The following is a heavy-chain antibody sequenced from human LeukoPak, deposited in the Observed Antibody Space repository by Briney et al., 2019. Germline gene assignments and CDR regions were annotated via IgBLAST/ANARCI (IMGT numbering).Heavy chain of an antibody. CDR2: INPNSGGT. Sequence: GSVKVSCKASGYTLTGYYMHWVRQAPGQGLEWMGWINPNSGGTNYAQKFQGRVTMTRDTSISTAYMELSRLRSDDTAVYYCAKTAVADYYYYYMDVWGKGTTVTVSS. V-gene: IGHV1-2*02. CDR3: AKTAVADYYYYYMDV. J-gene: IGHJ6*03. D-gene: IGHD6-19*01. CDR1: GYTLTGYY.